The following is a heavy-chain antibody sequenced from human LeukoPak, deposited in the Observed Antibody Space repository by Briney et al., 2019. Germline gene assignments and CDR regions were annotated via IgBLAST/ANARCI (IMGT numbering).Heavy chain of an antibody. CDR1: GYTFTSYA. D-gene: IGHD1-26*01. CDR3: ARVTSGSYYGPQFDY. V-gene: IGHV1-69*04. CDR2: IIPILGIA. Sequence: GASVKVSCKASGYTFTSYAISWVRQAPGQGLEWMGRIIPILGIANYAQKFQGRVTITADKSTSTAYMELSSLRSEDTAVYYCARVTSGSYYGPQFDYWGQGTLVTVSS. J-gene: IGHJ4*02.